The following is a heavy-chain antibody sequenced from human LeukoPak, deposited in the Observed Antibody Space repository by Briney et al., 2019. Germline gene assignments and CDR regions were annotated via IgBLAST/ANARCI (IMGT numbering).Heavy chain of an antibody. J-gene: IGHJ4*02. Sequence: SGGSLRLSCAASGFTFSSYSMNWVRQAPGKGLEWVSSISSSSSYIYYADSVKGRFTISRDNSKNTLWLQMNSLSAEDTAMYYCAKDKSNSWSFDYWGQGTLVTVSS. V-gene: IGHV3-21*01. CDR2: ISSSSSYI. CDR3: AKDKSNSWSFDY. CDR1: GFTFSSYS. D-gene: IGHD4-11*01.